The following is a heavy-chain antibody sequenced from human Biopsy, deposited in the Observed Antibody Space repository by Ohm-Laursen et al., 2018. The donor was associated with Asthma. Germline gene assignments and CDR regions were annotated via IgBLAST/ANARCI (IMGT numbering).Heavy chain of an antibody. V-gene: IGHV4-30-4*01. CDR2: IYYIGST. J-gene: IGHJ4*02. CDR3: ARRGGVRRYFDY. Sequence: TLSLTCSVSGGSISSGAYYWSWVRQPPGKGLEWIGYIYYIGSTYYNTSLKSRVAISLDTSKNQFSLKLSSMTAADPAVYFCARRGGVRRYFDYWGQGTLVTVSS. CDR1: GGSISSGAYY. D-gene: IGHD3-16*01.